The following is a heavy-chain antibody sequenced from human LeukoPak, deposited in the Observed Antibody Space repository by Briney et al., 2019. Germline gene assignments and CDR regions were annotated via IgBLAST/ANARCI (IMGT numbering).Heavy chain of an antibody. CDR1: GFTFSSYA. CDR2: ISGSGGST. J-gene: IGHJ4*02. D-gene: IGHD2-2*01. Sequence: GGSLRLSCAAPGFTFSSYAMSWVRQAPGKGLEWVSAISGSGGSTYYADSVKGRFTISRDNSKNTLYLQMNSLRAEDTAVYYCAKAYCSSTSCYADYWGQGTLVTVSS. CDR3: AKAYCSSTSCYADY. V-gene: IGHV3-23*01.